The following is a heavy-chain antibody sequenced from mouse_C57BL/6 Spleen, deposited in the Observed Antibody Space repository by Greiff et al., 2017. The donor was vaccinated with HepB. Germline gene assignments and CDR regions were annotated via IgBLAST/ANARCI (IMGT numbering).Heavy chain of an antibody. J-gene: IGHJ4*01. CDR2: INPNNGGT. Sequence: VQLQQSGPELVKPGASVKISCKASGYTFTDYYMNWVKQSHGKSLEWIGDINPNNGGTSYNQKFKGKATLTVDKSSSTAYMELRSLTSEDSAVYYCARTYYHAMDYWGQGTSVTVSS. V-gene: IGHV1-26*01. D-gene: IGHD2-10*01. CDR1: GYTFTDYY. CDR3: ARTYYHAMDY.